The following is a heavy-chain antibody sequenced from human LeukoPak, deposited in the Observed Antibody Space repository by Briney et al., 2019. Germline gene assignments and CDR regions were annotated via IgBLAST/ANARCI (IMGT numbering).Heavy chain of an antibody. CDR1: GFTFSSYW. CDR2: IKQDGSEK. D-gene: IGHD3-10*01. Sequence: GGSLRPSCAASGFTFSSYWMSWVRQAPGKGLGWVANIKQDGSEKYYVDSVKGRFTISRDNAKNSLYLQMNSLRAEDTAVYYCAREGAYGSGSYSDYFDYWGQGTLVTVSS. V-gene: IGHV3-7*01. CDR3: AREGAYGSGSYSDYFDY. J-gene: IGHJ4*02.